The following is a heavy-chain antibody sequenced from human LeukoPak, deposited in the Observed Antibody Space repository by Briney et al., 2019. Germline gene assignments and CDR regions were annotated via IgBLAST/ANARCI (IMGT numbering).Heavy chain of an antibody. CDR1: GYTFTSYG. CDR3: AAYYYDSSGYYYDY. CDR2: ISAYNGNT. D-gene: IGHD3-22*01. J-gene: IGHJ4*02. Sequence: ASVKVSCKASGYTFTSYGISWVRQAPGQGLEWMGWISAYNGNTNYAQKLQGRVTMTTDTSTSTAYMELRSLRSGDTAVYYCAAYYYDSSGYYYDYWGQGTLVTVSS. V-gene: IGHV1-18*01.